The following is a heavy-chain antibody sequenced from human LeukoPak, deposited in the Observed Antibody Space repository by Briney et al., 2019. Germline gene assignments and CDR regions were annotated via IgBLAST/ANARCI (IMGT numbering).Heavy chain of an antibody. CDR2: ISWDGGST. J-gene: IGHJ4*02. V-gene: IGHV3-43D*03. Sequence: GGSLRLSCAASGFTFDDYAMHWVRQAPGKGLEWVSLISWDGGSTYYADSVKGRFTISRDNSKNSLYLQMNSLRAEDIALYYCAKDRTYDSSGHFGYRGQGTLVAVSS. CDR1: GFTFDDYA. D-gene: IGHD3-22*01. CDR3: AKDRTYDSSGHFGY.